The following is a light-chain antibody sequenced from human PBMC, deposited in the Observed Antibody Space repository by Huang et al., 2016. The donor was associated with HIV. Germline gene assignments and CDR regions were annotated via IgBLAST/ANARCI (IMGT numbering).Light chain of an antibody. Sequence: EIVLTQSPGTLSLSPGDRATLSCRASQFVANAYVAWYQHKPGQSPRLLIYGWSIRASGIPDRFRGSGFGTDCTLTISILEPDDFAVYFCQQCGSPTWTFGQGTKVEIK. CDR2: GWS. J-gene: IGKJ1*01. V-gene: IGKV3-20*01. CDR1: QFVANAY. CDR3: QQCGSPTWT.